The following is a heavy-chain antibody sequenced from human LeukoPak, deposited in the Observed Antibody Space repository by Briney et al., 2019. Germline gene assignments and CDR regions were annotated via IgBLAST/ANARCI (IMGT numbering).Heavy chain of an antibody. J-gene: IGHJ3*02. CDR3: ARVNYVWGSYRYLLAFDI. D-gene: IGHD3-16*02. CDR2: IKQDGSEK. Sequence: GGSLRLSCAASGFTFSSYWMSWVRQAPGKGLEWVANIKQDGSEKYYVDSVKGRFTISKDNAKNSLYLQMNSLRAEDTAVYYCARVNYVWGSYRYLLAFDIWGQGTMVTVSS. CDR1: GFTFSSYW. V-gene: IGHV3-7*01.